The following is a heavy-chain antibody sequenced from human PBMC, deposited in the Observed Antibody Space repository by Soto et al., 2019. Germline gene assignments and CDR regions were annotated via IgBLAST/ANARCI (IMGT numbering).Heavy chain of an antibody. D-gene: IGHD3-9*01. J-gene: IGHJ5*02. Sequence: SETLSLTFAVSGGSFSGFYWTWIRQPPGKGLEWIGYINQFGATNYNPSLKSRVTISVESSKNQFSLELTSVTPADTAVYFCALARYLNSRRCXPWGQGTRVTVSS. V-gene: IGHV4-34*01. CDR3: ALARYLNSRRCXP. CDR2: INQFGAT. CDR1: GGSFSGFY.